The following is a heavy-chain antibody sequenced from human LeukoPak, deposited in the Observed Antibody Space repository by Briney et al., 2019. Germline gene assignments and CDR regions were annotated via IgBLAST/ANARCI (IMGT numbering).Heavy chain of an antibody. CDR3: AKRSGAPAKFDY. V-gene: IGHV3-43*02. D-gene: IGHD6-13*01. CDR1: GFTFDDHA. Sequence: PGGSLRLSCATSGFTFDDHAMYWVRQRPGKGLEWVSLVSEDGTSTAYTDSVKGRFTISRDNSKNSLFLQMNSLRTEDTALYYCAKRSGAPAKFDYWGQGTLVTVSS. J-gene: IGHJ4*02. CDR2: VSEDGTST.